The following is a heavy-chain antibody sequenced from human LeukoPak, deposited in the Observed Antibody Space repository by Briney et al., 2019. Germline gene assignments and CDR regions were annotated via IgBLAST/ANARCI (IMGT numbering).Heavy chain of an antibody. V-gene: IGHV5-51*01. CDR1: GYSFTSYW. Sequence: GESLKISCKGSGYSFTSYWIAWVRQMPGKGLEWMGITYPGGSDTRYSPSFQGQVTISVDKSINPAYLQWSSLKASDTAMYYCARLYCSGSTCYMGVDYWGQGTLVTVSS. D-gene: IGHD2-15*01. CDR3: ARLYCSGSTCYMGVDY. J-gene: IGHJ4*02. CDR2: TYPGGSDT.